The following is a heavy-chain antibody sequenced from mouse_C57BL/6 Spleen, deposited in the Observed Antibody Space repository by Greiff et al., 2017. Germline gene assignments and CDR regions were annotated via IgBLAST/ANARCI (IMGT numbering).Heavy chain of an antibody. CDR1: GYTFTDYN. V-gene: IGHV1-22*01. CDR2: INPNNGGT. J-gene: IGHJ1*03. Sequence: EVQLQESGPELVKPGASVKMSCKASGYTFTDYNMHWVKQSHGKSLEWIGYINPNNGGTSYNQKFKGKATLTVNKSSSTAYMELRSLTSEDSAVYYCAREGDYYGSSVRYFDVWGTGTTVTVSS. D-gene: IGHD1-1*01. CDR3: AREGDYYGSSVRYFDV.